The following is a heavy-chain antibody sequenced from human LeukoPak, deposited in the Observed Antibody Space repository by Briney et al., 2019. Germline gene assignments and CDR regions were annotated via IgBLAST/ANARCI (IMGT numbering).Heavy chain of an antibody. CDR1: GFTFSSYA. Sequence: GGSLRLSCAASGFTFSSYAMSWVRQAPGKGLEWVSAISGSGGSTYYADSVKGRFTISRDNSKNTLYLQMNSLRAEDTAVYYCAKGVLRGYSYGYPSNFDYWGQGTLVTVSS. V-gene: IGHV3-23*01. CDR2: ISGSGGST. CDR3: AKGVLRGYSYGYPSNFDY. J-gene: IGHJ4*02. D-gene: IGHD5-18*01.